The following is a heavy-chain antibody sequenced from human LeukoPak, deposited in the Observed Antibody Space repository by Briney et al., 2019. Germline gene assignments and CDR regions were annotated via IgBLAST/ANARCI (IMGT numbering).Heavy chain of an antibody. Sequence: ETLSLTCAVYGGSFSGYYWSWIRQPPGKGLEWIGEINHSGSTNYNPSLKSRVTISVDTSKNQFSLKLSSVTAADTAVYYCARGMAVYYYYGMDVWGQGTTVTVSS. D-gene: IGHD5-24*01. CDR1: GGSFSGYY. CDR3: ARGMAVYYYYGMDV. CDR2: INHSGST. J-gene: IGHJ6*02. V-gene: IGHV4-34*01.